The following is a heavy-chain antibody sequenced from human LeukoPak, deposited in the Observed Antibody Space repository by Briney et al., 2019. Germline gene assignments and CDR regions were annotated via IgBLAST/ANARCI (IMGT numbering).Heavy chain of an antibody. CDR3: VRVGSVAGSDYLDY. V-gene: IGHV3-72*01. D-gene: IGHD6-19*01. CDR1: GFTFSDHF. Sequence: GGSLSLSCAVSGFTFSDHFLDWVRQAPGKGLEGVGRSRNKAKSYTTEYAASVKGRFTISRDDSKNSLYLQMNSLKTEDTAVYYCVRVGSVAGSDYLDYWGQGTLVTVSS. CDR2: SRNKAKSYTT. J-gene: IGHJ4*02.